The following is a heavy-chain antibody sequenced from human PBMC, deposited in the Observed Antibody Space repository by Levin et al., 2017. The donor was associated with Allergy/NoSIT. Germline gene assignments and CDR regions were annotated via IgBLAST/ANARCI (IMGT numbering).Heavy chain of an antibody. Sequence: SQTLSLTCTVSGGSVSSGSYYWSWIRQPPGKGLEWIGYIYYSGSTNYNPSLKSRVTISVDTSKNQFSLKLSSVTAADTAVYYCAREGGWFGEPHRIDYWGQGTLVTVAS. J-gene: IGHJ4*02. D-gene: IGHD3-10*01. CDR3: AREGGWFGEPHRIDY. V-gene: IGHV4-61*01. CDR2: IYYSGST. CDR1: GGSVSSGSYY.